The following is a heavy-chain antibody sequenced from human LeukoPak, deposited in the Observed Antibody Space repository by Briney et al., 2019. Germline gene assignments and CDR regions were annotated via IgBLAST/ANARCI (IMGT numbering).Heavy chain of an antibody. V-gene: IGHV3-23*01. Sequence: GGSLRLSCAASGFTFSSYAMSWVRQAPGKGLEWVSAISGSGGSTYYADSVKGRFTISRDNSKNTLYLQMNSLRAEDTAVYYCAKDLPGYSGYDYGDYFDYWGQGTLVTVSS. CDR3: AKDLPGYSGYDYGDYFDY. D-gene: IGHD5-12*01. J-gene: IGHJ4*02. CDR2: ISGSGGST. CDR1: GFTFSSYA.